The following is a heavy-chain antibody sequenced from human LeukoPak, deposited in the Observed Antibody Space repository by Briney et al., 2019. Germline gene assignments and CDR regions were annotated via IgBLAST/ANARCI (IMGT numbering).Heavy chain of an antibody. Sequence: GGSLRLSCAASGLTFSSYSMNWVRQAPGKGLEWVSSISSSSSYIYYADSVKGRFTISRDNAKNSLYLQMNSLRAEDTAVYYCARRGSQTRREYYFDYWGQGTLVTVSS. J-gene: IGHJ4*02. D-gene: IGHD1-26*01. CDR1: GLTFSSYS. CDR2: ISSSSSYI. V-gene: IGHV3-21*01. CDR3: ARRGSQTRREYYFDY.